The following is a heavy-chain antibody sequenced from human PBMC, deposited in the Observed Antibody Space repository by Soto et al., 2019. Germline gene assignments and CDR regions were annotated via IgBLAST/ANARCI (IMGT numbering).Heavy chain of an antibody. V-gene: IGHV3-21*01. Sequence: EVQLVESGGALVQPGGSLRLSCAASGFTLSNYAVNWVRQAPGKGLEWVSYISSDSRYIYHGDSGKGRFTISRDNARNSVYLQMNSLRDEDTAVYYCARIQLVDFFCINVDDYDMDVWGQGTPVTVSS. J-gene: IGHJ6*02. D-gene: IGHD2-15*01. CDR1: GFTLSNYA. CDR3: ARIQLVDFFCINVDDYDMDV. CDR2: ISSDSRYI.